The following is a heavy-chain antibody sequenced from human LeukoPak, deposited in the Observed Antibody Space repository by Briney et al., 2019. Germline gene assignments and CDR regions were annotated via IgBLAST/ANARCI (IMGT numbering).Heavy chain of an antibody. D-gene: IGHD3-3*01. CDR3: AGDKVGIGVVIMSGFDP. V-gene: IGHV1-18*01. Sequence: ASVKVSRKASGYTFTSYGISWVRQAPGQGLEWMGWISAYNGNTNYAQKLQGRVTMTTDTSTSTAYMELRSLRSNDTAVYYCAGDKVGIGVVIMSGFDPWGQGTLVTVSS. CDR2: ISAYNGNT. CDR1: GYTFTSYG. J-gene: IGHJ5*02.